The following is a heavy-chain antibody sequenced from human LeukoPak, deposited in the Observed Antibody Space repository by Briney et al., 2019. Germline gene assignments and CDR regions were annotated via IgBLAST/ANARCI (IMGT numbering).Heavy chain of an antibody. CDR3: ARDFYYYGSGSTSPPFDY. D-gene: IGHD3-10*01. V-gene: IGHV3-7*03. CDR1: GFTFGSHW. Sequence: GGSLRISCAVSGFTFGSHWMTWVRQAPGKGLEWVATIKQDGSEKYYGDSVKGRFTISRDNAKSSLYLQMSSLRAEDTALYYCARDFYYYGSGSTSPPFDYWGQGTLVAVSS. CDR2: IKQDGSEK. J-gene: IGHJ4*02.